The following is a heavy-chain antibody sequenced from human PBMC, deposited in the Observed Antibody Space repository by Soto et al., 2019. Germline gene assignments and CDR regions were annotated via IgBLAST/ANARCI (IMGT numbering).Heavy chain of an antibody. Sequence: GAAVKVSCRASGCTFTSYGLSWVRQAAGQVREWMGWISAYNGNTNYAQKLQGRVTMTTDTSTSTAYMELRSLRSDDTAVYYCARDPPYSSSSPYFDYWGQGTLVTVSS. D-gene: IGHD6-6*01. J-gene: IGHJ4*02. CDR1: GCTFTSYG. CDR3: ARDPPYSSSSPYFDY. CDR2: ISAYNGNT. V-gene: IGHV1-18*01.